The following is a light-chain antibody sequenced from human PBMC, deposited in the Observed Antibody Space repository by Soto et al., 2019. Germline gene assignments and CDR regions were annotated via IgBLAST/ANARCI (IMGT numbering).Light chain of an antibody. V-gene: IGLV2-14*01. CDR1: TNDVGGYNY. J-gene: IGLJ1*01. CDR2: EVS. Sequence: QSALTQPASVSGSPGQSITISCTGTTNDVGGYNYVSWYQQHPGKAPKLLIFEVSSRPSGVSNRFSGSKSGNTASPTISALQAEDEADYFCNSYSSSTSLPYVFGTGTKLTVL. CDR3: NSYSSSTSLPYV.